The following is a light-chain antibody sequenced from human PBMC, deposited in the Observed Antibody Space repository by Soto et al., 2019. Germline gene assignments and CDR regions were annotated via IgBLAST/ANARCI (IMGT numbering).Light chain of an antibody. V-gene: IGLV1-44*01. J-gene: IGLJ3*02. CDR3: AAWDDSLQGWL. Sequence: QSVLTQPPSASGPPGQRVTISCSGSSSNVESNTVNWYQQFPGTAPRLLIYSNNQRPSGVPDRFSGSKSGTSASLAISGLQSEDEADYYCAAWDDSLQGWLFGGGTKLTVL. CDR2: SNN. CDR1: SSNVESNT.